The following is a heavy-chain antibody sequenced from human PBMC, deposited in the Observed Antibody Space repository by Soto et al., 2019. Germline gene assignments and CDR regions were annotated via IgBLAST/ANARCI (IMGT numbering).Heavy chain of an antibody. CDR1: GGTFSSYA. Sequence: QVQLLQSGAEVKKPGSSVKFSCKASGGTFSSYAISWVRQAPGHGLEWMGGIIPIFGTANYAQKFQGRVKIKADEYTSTAYMELSRLRSEDTDVYYCARVGGGFWNGPLDYWGQGNLGIVSS. CDR3: ARVGGGFWNGPLDY. D-gene: IGHD3-3*01. J-gene: IGHJ4*02. V-gene: IGHV1-69*01. CDR2: IIPIFGTA.